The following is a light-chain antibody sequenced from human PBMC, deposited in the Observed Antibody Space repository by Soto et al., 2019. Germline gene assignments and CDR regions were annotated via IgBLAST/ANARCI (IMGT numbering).Light chain of an antibody. CDR3: QQYGSSPLIT. Sequence: EIVLTQSPGTLSLSSGERATLSCRASQSVSSYLAWYQQKPGQAPRLLIYDASNRATGIPDRFSGSGSGTDFTLTISRLEPEDFAVYYCQQYGSSPLITFGQGTRLEIK. CDR2: DAS. J-gene: IGKJ5*01. CDR1: QSVSSY. V-gene: IGKV3-20*01.